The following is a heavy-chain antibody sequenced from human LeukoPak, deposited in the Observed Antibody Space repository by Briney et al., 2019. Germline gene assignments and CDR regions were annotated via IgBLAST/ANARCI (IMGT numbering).Heavy chain of an antibody. D-gene: IGHD2-2*01. CDR2: ISSSGSTI. CDR3: AREEEVPAANHYYYYGMDV. J-gene: IGHJ6*02. V-gene: IGHV3-11*01. CDR1: GFTFSDYY. Sequence: GGSLRLSCAASGFTFSDYYMSWIRQAPGKGLEWVSYISSSGSTIYYADSVKGRFTNSRDNAKDSLYLQMNSLRAEDTAVYYCAREEEVPAANHYYYYGMDVWGQGTTVTVSS.